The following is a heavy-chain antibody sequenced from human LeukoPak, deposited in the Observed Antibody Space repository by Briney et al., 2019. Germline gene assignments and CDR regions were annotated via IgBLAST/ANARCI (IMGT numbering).Heavy chain of an antibody. CDR2: ISTYNGDT. CDR3: ARDPSNSSGWYIFFDF. CDR1: GHTFTRYG. Sequence: ASVKVSCKASGHTFTRYGITWVRQAPGQGLEWMGWISTYNGDTKYAQKLQGRVTMTRDTSTNTAYMELRSLRSDDTAVYYCARDPSNSSGWYIFFDFWGQGTLVAVSS. D-gene: IGHD6-19*01. J-gene: IGHJ4*02. V-gene: IGHV1-18*01.